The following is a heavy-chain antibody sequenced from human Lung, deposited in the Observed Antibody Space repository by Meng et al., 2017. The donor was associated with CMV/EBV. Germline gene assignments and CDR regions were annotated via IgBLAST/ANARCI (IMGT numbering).Heavy chain of an antibody. V-gene: IGHV3-30*02. CDR3: AGQYSTTYSFYFDY. D-gene: IGHD2-2*01. CDR1: GLTFSSYD. Sequence: SCVVSGLTFSSYDIHWVRQAPGKGLEWVALITSDGNDKYYADSVKGRFTISRDNSKNTLYLQMHSLGGDDTAVYYCAGQYSTTYSFYFDYLRQGTLVTVSS. CDR2: ITSDGNDK. J-gene: IGHJ4*02.